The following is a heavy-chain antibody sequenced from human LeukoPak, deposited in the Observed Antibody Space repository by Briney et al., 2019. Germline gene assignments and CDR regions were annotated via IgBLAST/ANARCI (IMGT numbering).Heavy chain of an antibody. V-gene: IGHV4-4*07. Sequence: NPSETLSLTCTVSGGSISSYYWSWIRQPAGKGLEWIGRIYTSGSTNYNPSLKSRVTMSVDTSKNQFSLKLSSVTAADTAVYYCARSSQQWLVPDAFDIWGQGTMVTVSS. J-gene: IGHJ3*02. CDR3: ARSSQQWLVPDAFDI. CDR2: IYTSGST. CDR1: GGSISSYY. D-gene: IGHD6-19*01.